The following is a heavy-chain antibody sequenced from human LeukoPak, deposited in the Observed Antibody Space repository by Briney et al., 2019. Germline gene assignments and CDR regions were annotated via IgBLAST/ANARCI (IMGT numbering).Heavy chain of an antibody. J-gene: IGHJ6*02. D-gene: IGHD2/OR15-2a*01. V-gene: IGHV3-48*03. Sequence: GGSLTLSCAASGFTFSSYEMNWVRQAPGKGLEGVSYIASGGGANRFYSESVKGRFTISRDNAKNSLYPHMNSLRGEDTGVYYRARIGTTTRGPAGLDVGGQGTTVTVSS. CDR1: GFTFSSYE. CDR2: IASGGGANR. CDR3: ARIGTTTRGPAGLDV.